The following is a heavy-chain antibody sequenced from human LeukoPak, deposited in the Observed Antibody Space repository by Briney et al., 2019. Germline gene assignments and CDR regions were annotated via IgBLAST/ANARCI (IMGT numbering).Heavy chain of an antibody. Sequence: GRSLRLSCAASGFTFSSYAMHWVRQAPGKGLEWVAVISYDGSNKYYADSVKGRFTISRDNSKNTLYLQMSSLRAEDTAVYYCVKVAAAGSFWGQGTLVTVSS. CDR1: GFTFSSYA. D-gene: IGHD6-13*01. CDR3: VKVAAAGSF. CDR2: ISYDGSNK. J-gene: IGHJ4*02. V-gene: IGHV3-30*14.